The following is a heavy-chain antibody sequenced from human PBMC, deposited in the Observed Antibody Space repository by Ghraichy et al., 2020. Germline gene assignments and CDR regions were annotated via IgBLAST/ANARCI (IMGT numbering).Heavy chain of an antibody. CDR3: AILYYDYVWGSYYVEPYFDY. CDR1: GGSISSYY. CDR2: IYYSGST. Sequence: SETLSLTCTVSGGSISSYYWSWIRQPPGKGLEWIGYIYYSGSTNYNPSLKSRVTISVDTSKNQFSLKLSSVTAADTAVYYCAILYYDYVWGSYYVEPYFDYCGQGTLVTVSS. V-gene: IGHV4-59*01. J-gene: IGHJ4*02. D-gene: IGHD3-16*01.